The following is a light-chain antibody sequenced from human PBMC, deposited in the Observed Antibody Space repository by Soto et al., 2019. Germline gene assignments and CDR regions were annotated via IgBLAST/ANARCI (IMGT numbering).Light chain of an antibody. CDR1: QSVLYSSNNKNY. J-gene: IGKJ3*01. Sequence: DIVMTQSPDSLAVSLGERATINCKSSQSVLYSSNNKNYLAWYQQKPGQPPKLLIYWASTRESGVPDRFSGSGSGTDFTLTISSLQAEDVAVYYCKQYYSTPPLFTFGPGTKVDIK. CDR2: WAS. V-gene: IGKV4-1*01. CDR3: KQYYSTPPLFT.